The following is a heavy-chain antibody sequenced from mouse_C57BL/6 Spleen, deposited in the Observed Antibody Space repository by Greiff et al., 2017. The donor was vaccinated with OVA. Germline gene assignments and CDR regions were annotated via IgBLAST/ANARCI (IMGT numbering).Heavy chain of an antibody. Sequence: QVQLQQPGAELVKPGASVKLSCKASGYTFTSYWMQWVKQRPGQGLEWIGEIDPSDSYTNYNQKFKGKATLTVDTSSSTAYMQLSSLTSEDSAVYYGARRSWDYWGQGTTLTVSS. V-gene: IGHV1-50*01. CDR2: IDPSDSYT. CDR1: GYTFTSYW. CDR3: ARRSWDY. J-gene: IGHJ2*01.